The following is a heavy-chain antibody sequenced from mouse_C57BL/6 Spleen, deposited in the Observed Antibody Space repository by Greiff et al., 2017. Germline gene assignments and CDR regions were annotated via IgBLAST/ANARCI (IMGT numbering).Heavy chain of an antibody. J-gene: IGHJ2*01. CDR1: GYTFTDYE. CDR2: IDPETGGT. D-gene: IGHD2-12*01. V-gene: IGHV1-15*01. CDR3: TRLRRGYYFDD. Sequence: VQLVESGAELVRPGASVTLSCKASGYTFTDYEMHWVKQTPVHGLEWIGAIDPETGGTAYNQTFKGKAILTADKSSSTASMELRSQTSEDSACYYCTRLRRGYYFDDWGQGTTLTVSS.